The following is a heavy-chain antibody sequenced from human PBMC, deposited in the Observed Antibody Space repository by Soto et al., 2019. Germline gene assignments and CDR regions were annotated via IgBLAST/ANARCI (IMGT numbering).Heavy chain of an antibody. CDR2: INHSGST. CDR1: GGSFSGYY. Sequence: SSETLSLTCAFYGGSFSGYYWSWIRQPPGKGLEWIGEINHSGSTNYNPSLKSRVTISVDTSKNQFSLKLSSVTAADTAVYYCARRPRYYYYMDVWGKGTTVTVSS. CDR3: ARRPRYYYYMDV. J-gene: IGHJ6*03. V-gene: IGHV4-34*01.